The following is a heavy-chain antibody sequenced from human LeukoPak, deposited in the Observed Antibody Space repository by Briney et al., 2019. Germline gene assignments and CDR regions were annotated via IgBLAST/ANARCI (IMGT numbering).Heavy chain of an antibody. D-gene: IGHD3-16*01. CDR2: ISSSSSYI. J-gene: IGHJ4*02. CDR3: ARDLTSGGALDY. CDR1: GFTFSSYS. Sequence: GGSLRLSCAASGFTFSSYSMNWVRQAPGQGLEWVSSISSSSSYIYYADSVKGRFTISRDNAKNSLYLQMNSVRAEDTAVYYCARDLTSGGALDYWGQGTLVTVSS. V-gene: IGHV3-21*01.